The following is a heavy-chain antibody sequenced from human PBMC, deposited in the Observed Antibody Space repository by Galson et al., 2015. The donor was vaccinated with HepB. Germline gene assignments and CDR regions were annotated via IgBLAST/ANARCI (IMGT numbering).Heavy chain of an antibody. D-gene: IGHD3-9*01. J-gene: IGHJ6*02. CDR2: ISAYNGNT. CDR3: ARDRSDILRIYYYYGMDV. Sequence: SVKVSCKASGYTFTSYGISWVRQAPGQGLEWMGWISAYNGNTNYAQKLQGRVTMTTDTSTSTAYMELRSLRSDDTAVYYCARDRSDILRIYYYYGMDVWGQGTTVTVSS. V-gene: IGHV1-18*01. CDR1: GYTFTSYG.